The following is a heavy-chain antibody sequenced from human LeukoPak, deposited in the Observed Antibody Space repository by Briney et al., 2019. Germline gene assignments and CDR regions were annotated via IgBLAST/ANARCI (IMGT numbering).Heavy chain of an antibody. CDR1: GGTFSSYA. CDR2: IIPILGIA. V-gene: IGHV1-69*04. Sequence: ASVKVSCKASGGTFSSYAISWVRQAPGQGLEWMGRIIPILGIANYAQKFQGRVTITADKSTSTAYMELSSLRSEDTAVYYCARLSGYYYSNPDHWGQGTLVTVSS. CDR3: ARLSGYYYSNPDH. J-gene: IGHJ4*02. D-gene: IGHD3-22*01.